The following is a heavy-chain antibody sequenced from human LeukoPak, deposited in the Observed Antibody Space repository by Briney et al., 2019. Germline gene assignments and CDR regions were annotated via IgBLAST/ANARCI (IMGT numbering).Heavy chain of an antibody. D-gene: IGHD2-15*01. V-gene: IGHV4-4*07. Sequence: SETLSLTCTVSGGSISSYYWSWLRQPAGKGLEWIGRIYTSGSTNYNPSLKSRVTMSVDTSKNQFSLKLSSVTAADTAVYYCARDERYCSGGSCYSNGMYYYYYGMDVWGQGTTVTVSS. CDR2: IYTSGST. CDR3: ARDERYCSGGSCYSNGMYYYYYGMDV. J-gene: IGHJ6*02. CDR1: GGSISSYY.